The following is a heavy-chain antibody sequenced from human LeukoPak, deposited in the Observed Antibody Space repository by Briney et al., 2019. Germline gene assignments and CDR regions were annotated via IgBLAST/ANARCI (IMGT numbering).Heavy chain of an antibody. J-gene: IGHJ4*02. CDR3: VRPAPGGYYDSSGYGY. CDR2: INHSGST. V-gene: IGHV4-34*01. CDR1: GGSFSGYY. Sequence: SETLSLTCAVYGGSFSGYYWSWIRQPPGKGLEWIGEINHSGSTNYNPSLKSRVTISVDTSKNQFSLKLSSMTAADTAVYYCVRPAPGGYYDSSGYGYWGQGTLVTVSS. D-gene: IGHD3-22*01.